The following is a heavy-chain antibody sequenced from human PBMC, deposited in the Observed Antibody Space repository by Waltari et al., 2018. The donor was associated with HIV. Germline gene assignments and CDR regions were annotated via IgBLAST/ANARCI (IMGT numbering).Heavy chain of an antibody. J-gene: IGHJ5*02. V-gene: IGHV1-8*02. D-gene: IGHD3-3*01. Sequence: QGQLVQSGAEVKQSGASVRISCKASGYPFTNYDINWLRQATGQGLEWMGWMNPSTGNAGFAHNFQGRVVMTRDIPINTAYMELSGLTFHDAAVYYCSTSRPGAMFGDAWGQGTLVTVSS. CDR1: GYPFTNYD. CDR2: MNPSTGNA. CDR3: STSRPGAMFGDA.